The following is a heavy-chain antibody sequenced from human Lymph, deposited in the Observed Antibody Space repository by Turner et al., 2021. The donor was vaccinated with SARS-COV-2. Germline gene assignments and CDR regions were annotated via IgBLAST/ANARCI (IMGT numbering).Heavy chain of an antibody. CDR1: GFTFSSYA. V-gene: IGHV3-30*04. J-gene: IGHJ4*02. CDR3: ARDRDSSGWVDY. Sequence: QVQLVESGGGVVQPGRSLRLSCAASGFTFSSYAMHGVRQAPGKGLEGVAFISYDGSNKYYADSVKGRFTFSRDNSKNTLYLQMNSLGAEDTAVYYCARDRDSSGWVDYWGQGTLVTVSS. CDR2: ISYDGSNK. D-gene: IGHD3-22*01.